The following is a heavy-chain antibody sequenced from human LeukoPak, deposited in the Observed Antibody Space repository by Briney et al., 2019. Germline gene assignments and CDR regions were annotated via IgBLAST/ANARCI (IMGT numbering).Heavy chain of an antibody. CDR2: ISPSGGST. CDR3: ARGVVSDAFDI. D-gene: IGHD6-6*01. Sequence: GASVKVSCKAFGYTFTSNYMHWVRQAPGQGPEWMGVISPSGGSTTYAQKFQGRVTLTRDMSTSTDYLELSSLRSEDTAVYYCARGVVSDAFDIWGQGTMVTVSS. J-gene: IGHJ3*02. CDR1: GYTFTSNY. V-gene: IGHV1-46*01.